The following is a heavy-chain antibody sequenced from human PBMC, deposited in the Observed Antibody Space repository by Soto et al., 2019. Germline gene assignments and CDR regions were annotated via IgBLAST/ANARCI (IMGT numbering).Heavy chain of an antibody. Sequence: SETLSATCTVADGSISNYIWSWIRQPPGRGLEWIGYVYYTGSTSYNPSLKSRVTMSVDTSRKQFSRKLRSVTAADTAVYYCARYSSGWPGNGMDVWGQGTTVTVSS. CDR2: VYYTGST. V-gene: IGHV4-59*01. CDR1: DGSISNYI. CDR3: ARYSSGWPGNGMDV. J-gene: IGHJ6*02. D-gene: IGHD3-22*01.